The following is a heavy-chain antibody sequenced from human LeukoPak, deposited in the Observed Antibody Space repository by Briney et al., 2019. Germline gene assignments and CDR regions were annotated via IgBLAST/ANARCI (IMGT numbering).Heavy chain of an antibody. J-gene: IGHJ4*02. V-gene: IGHV3-74*01. CDR2: INTDGSTT. CDR1: GFPFSSYW. CDR3: AKDRYEAEWIFDY. Sequence: GGSLRLSCAASGFPFSSYWVHWVRQAPGKGLVWVSRINTDGSTTTYADSVKGRLTISRDNAKNTVYLQMNSLRAEDTAVYYCAKDRYEAEWIFDYWGQGTLVTVSS. D-gene: IGHD3-3*01.